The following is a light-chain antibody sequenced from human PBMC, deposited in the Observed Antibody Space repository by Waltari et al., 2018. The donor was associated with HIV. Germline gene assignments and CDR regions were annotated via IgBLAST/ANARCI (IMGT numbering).Light chain of an antibody. CDR1: SSDVGNSTV. CDR3: CSYAGSSTHV. J-gene: IGLJ1*01. Sequence: QSALTQPASVSGSPGQSITISCTGTSSDVGNSTVVSWYQQHPGKAPKLMIYEVSKRPSGVSNRFSGSKSGNTASLTISGLQAEDEADYYCCSYAGSSTHVFGTGTKVTVL. CDR2: EVS. V-gene: IGLV2-23*02.